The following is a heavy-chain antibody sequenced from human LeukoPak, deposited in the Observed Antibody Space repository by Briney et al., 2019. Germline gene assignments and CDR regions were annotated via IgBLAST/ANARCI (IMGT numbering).Heavy chain of an antibody. D-gene: IGHD5-12*01. CDR1: GFTFSTYA. Sequence: GGSLRLSCAASGFTFSTYAMSSVRQAPGKGLEWVSAVRGSGTDTYYADSVKGRFTISRDNSKNTLYLQMNSLRAEDTAIYYCAKTSRANSAYDSPFDYWGQGTLVTVSS. CDR3: AKTSRANSAYDSPFDY. CDR2: VRGSGTDT. V-gene: IGHV3-23*01. J-gene: IGHJ4*02.